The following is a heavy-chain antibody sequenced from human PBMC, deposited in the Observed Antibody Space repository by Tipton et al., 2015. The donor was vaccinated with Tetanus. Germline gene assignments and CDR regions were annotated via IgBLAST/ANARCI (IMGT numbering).Heavy chain of an antibody. V-gene: IGHV1-2*02. J-gene: IGHJ6*02. CDR2: TDPNSGGT. Sequence: QLVQSGAEVKKPGASVKVSCKASGYTFTGYYIYWVQQAPGQGLEWMGWTDPNSGGTVYAQKFQGRVTMTRDTSISTAYMELRSLRSADTAVYYCARDRGDYIYYGMDVWGPGTTVTVS. CDR3: ARDRGDYIYYGMDV. D-gene: IGHD3-22*01. CDR1: GYTFTGYY.